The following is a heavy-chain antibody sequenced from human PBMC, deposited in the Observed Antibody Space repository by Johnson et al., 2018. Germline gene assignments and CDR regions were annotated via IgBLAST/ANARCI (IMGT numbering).Heavy chain of an antibody. J-gene: IGHJ4*02. CDR1: GFTFNNYA. CDR3: AKDYSARPNDDFWSGYCFDS. D-gene: IGHD3-3*01. CDR2: ISGNGDSR. V-gene: IGHV3-23*04. Sequence: VQLVESGGGLVQPGGSLRLSCAASGFTFNNYAMSWVRQTPGKGLEWVAIISGNGDSRFYPDSVMGRVTISRDNSKNTVYLQVNSLRAEDTAVYYGAKDYSARPNDDFWSGYCFDSWGQGTLVTVSS.